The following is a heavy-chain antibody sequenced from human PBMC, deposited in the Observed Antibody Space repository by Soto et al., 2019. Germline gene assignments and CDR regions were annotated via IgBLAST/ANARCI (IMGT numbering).Heavy chain of an antibody. D-gene: IGHD2-15*01. J-gene: IGHJ4*02. CDR2: IIPILGIA. Sequence: QVQLVQSGAEVKKPGSSVKVSCKASGGTFSSYTISWVRQAPGQGLEWMGRIIPILGIANYAQKFQGRVTITADKSTSTAYMELSSLRSEDTAVYYCARDECSGGSCSFDYWGQGTLVTVSS. CDR3: ARDECSGGSCSFDY. CDR1: GGTFSSYT. V-gene: IGHV1-69*08.